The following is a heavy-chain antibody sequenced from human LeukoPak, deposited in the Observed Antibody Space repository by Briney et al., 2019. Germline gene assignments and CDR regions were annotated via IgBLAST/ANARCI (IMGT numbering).Heavy chain of an antibody. J-gene: IGHJ4*02. CDR3: AKAMVRGVITTNFDY. D-gene: IGHD3-10*01. Sequence: PGGSLRLSCAASGFSFSNYAMSWVRQAPGKGLEWVSAISGSGGSTYYADSVKGRFTISRDNSKNTLYLQMNSLRAEDTAVYYCAKAMVRGVITTNFDYWGQGTLVTVSS. V-gene: IGHV3-23*01. CDR1: GFSFSNYA. CDR2: ISGSGGST.